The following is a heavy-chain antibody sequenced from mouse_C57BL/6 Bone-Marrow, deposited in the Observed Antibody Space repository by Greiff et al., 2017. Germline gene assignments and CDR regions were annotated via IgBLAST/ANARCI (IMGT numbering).Heavy chain of an antibody. CDR1: GYTFTSSW. J-gene: IGHJ3*01. Sequence: QVQLQQPGAELVKPGASVKLSCKASGYTFTSSWMNWVKQRPGRGLEWIGRIAHNSGGTKYNEKFKSKATLTVDKPSITAYMQLSSLTSEVSAVYYCARCSDGTSWFAYWGQGTLVTVSA. D-gene: IGHD2-3*01. CDR3: ARCSDGTSWFAY. CDR2: IAHNSGGT. V-gene: IGHV1-72*01.